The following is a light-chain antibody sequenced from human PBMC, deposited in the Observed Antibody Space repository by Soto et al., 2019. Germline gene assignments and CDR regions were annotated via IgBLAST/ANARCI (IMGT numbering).Light chain of an antibody. Sequence: DMQMTQSPSSVSASVGDRVTITCRASQDISTWLAWYQQKPGKAPNLLIYGASILQSGVPSRFSGSGPGTDFTLTISSLQPEDFGTYYCQEASRIPITFGQGTRLEIK. CDR1: QDISTW. V-gene: IGKV1-12*01. CDR2: GAS. CDR3: QEASRIPIT. J-gene: IGKJ5*01.